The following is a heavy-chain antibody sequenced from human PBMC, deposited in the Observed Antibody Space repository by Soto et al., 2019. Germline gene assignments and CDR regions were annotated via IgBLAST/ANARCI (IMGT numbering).Heavy chain of an antibody. J-gene: IGHJ4*02. V-gene: IGHV4-30-4*01. Sequence: SETLCLTCTVSGVSITSGDNYWSWIRQPPGKGLEWIGYIFYIGNAYYNPSLQSRVTISVDTSRNQFSLRLTSVTAADTAMYYCVRKTGNTFLGSFFDHWGQGTLVTVSS. D-gene: IGHD1-7*01. CDR3: VRKTGNTFLGSFFDH. CDR1: GVSITSGDNY. CDR2: IFYIGNA.